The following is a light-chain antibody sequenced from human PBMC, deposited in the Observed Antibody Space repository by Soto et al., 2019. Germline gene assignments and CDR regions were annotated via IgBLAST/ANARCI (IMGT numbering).Light chain of an antibody. CDR1: SSEVGGYNY. CDR2: DVS. V-gene: IGLV2-14*01. CDR3: SSYTSSSTLV. Sequence: QSALTQPASVSGSPGQSITISCTGTSSEVGGYNYVSWYQQHPGKAPKLMIYDVSNRPSGVSNPFSGSKSGNTASLTISGLQAEDEAGYYCSSYTSSSTLVFGGGTKLTVL. J-gene: IGLJ2*01.